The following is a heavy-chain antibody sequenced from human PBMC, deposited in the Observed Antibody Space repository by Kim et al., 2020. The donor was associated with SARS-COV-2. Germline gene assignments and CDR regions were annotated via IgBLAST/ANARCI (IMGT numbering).Heavy chain of an antibody. V-gene: IGHV1-3*01. D-gene: IGHD6-19*01. CDR3: ARHPVAGIDY. J-gene: IGHJ4*02. Sequence: NTKYAQKFQGRVTITRDTSASTAYMELSSLRSEDTAVYYCARHPVAGIDYWGQGTLVTVSS. CDR2: NT.